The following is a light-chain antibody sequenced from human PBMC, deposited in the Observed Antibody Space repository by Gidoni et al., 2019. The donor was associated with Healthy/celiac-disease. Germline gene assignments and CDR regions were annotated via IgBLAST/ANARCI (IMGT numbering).Light chain of an antibody. CDR2: GAS. CDR1: QSVSSSY. Sequence: EIVLTQSPGTLSLSPGERATLSCRASQSVSSSYLAWYQQKPGQAPRLLIYGASSRATGIPDRFSGSGSGTDFTLTISRLEPEDFAVYYCQQYGSSPYVTFGQGTKVEI. CDR3: QQYGSSPYVT. J-gene: IGKJ1*01. V-gene: IGKV3-20*01.